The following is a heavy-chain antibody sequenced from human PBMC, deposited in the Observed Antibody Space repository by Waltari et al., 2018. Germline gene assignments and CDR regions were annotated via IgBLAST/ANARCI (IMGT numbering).Heavy chain of an antibody. Sequence: QVQLVQSGAEVKKPGSSVKVSCKASGGTFSSYAISWVRQAPGQGLEWMGGIIPILGIANYAHKFQGRVTITADKSTSTAYMELSSLRSEDTAVYYCARDYGDYIRGQIGWFDPWGQGTLVTVSS. D-gene: IGHD4-17*01. V-gene: IGHV1-69*10. CDR2: IIPILGIA. J-gene: IGHJ5*02. CDR1: GGTFSSYA. CDR3: ARDYGDYIRGQIGWFDP.